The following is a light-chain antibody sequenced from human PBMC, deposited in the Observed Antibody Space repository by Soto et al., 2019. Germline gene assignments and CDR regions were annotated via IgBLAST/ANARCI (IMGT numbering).Light chain of an antibody. CDR2: EVS. Sequence: QSAVTQPASESGSPGQSVTTSCTGTSSDVGAYNYVSWYQQHPGKVPKLIIYEVSKRPSGVPDRFSASKSGNTASLTVSGLQAEDEADYYCSSHGGSNNFYVFGSGTKVTVL. V-gene: IGLV2-8*01. CDR3: SSHGGSNNFYV. J-gene: IGLJ1*01. CDR1: SSDVGAYNY.